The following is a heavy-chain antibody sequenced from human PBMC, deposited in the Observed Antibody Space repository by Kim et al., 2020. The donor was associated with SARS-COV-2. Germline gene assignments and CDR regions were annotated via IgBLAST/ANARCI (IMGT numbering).Heavy chain of an antibody. CDR1: GFTFSDYS. V-gene: IGHV3-74*01. CDR2: IHNDGGVT. J-gene: IGHJ4*02. Sequence: GGSLRLSCAASGFTFSDYSMHWVRQAPGKGLVWVSNIHNDGGVTNYADSVKGRFTISRDNAKNTVYLQTNSLRAEDTAVYYCTTLTVVTGRPNYWGQGTLVTVSS. CDR3: TTLTVVTGRPNY. D-gene: IGHD3-22*01.